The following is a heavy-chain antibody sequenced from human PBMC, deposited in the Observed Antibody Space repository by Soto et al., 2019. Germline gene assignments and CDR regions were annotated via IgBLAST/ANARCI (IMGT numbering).Heavy chain of an antibody. CDR3: ARAFSYGDSWFDP. D-gene: IGHD4-17*01. J-gene: IGHJ5*02. Sequence: SETLSLTCTVSGGSVSSGSYYWSWIRQPPGKGLEWIGYIYYTGSTNYNPSLKSRVTISEDTSKNQFSLKLNSVTAADTAVYYCARAFSYGDSWFDPWGQGTLVTVSS. CDR1: GGSVSSGSYY. CDR2: IYYTGST. V-gene: IGHV4-61*01.